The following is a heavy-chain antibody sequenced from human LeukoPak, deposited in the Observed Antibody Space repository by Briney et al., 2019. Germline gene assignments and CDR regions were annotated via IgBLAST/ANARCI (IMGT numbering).Heavy chain of an antibody. CDR3: ATSLFGVVLLNDY. CDR2: FDPEDGET. V-gene: IGHV1-24*01. Sequence: GASVKVSCKVSGYTLTELSMHWVRQAPGKGLEWMGGFDPEDGETIYAQKFQGRVTMTEDTSTDTAYMELSSLRSEDTAVYYCATSLFGVVLLNDYWGQGTLATVSS. CDR1: GYTLTELS. J-gene: IGHJ4*02. D-gene: IGHD3-3*01.